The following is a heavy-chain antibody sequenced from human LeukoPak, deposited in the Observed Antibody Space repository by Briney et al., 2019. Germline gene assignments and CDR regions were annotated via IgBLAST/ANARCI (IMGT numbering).Heavy chain of an antibody. Sequence: SETLSLTCAVYGGSFSGYYWSWIRQPPGKGLEWIGEINHSGSTNYNPSLKSRVTISVDTSKNQFSLKLSSVTAADTAVYYCARGGYQLEIRRRGNVSWFDPWGQGTLVTVSS. D-gene: IGHD1-7*01. CDR2: INHSGST. V-gene: IGHV4-34*01. CDR3: ARGGYQLEIRRRGNVSWFDP. J-gene: IGHJ5*02. CDR1: GGSFSGYY.